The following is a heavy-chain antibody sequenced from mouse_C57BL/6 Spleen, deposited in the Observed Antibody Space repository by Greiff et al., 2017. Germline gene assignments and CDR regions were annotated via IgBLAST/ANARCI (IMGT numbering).Heavy chain of an antibody. Sequence: QVQLKQSGPELVKPGASVKISCKASGYAFSSSWMNWVKQRPGKGLEWIGRIYPGDGDTNYNGKFKGKATLTADKSSSTAYMQLSSLTSEDSAVYFCARDYGNYVDFDVWGTGTTVTVSS. J-gene: IGHJ1*03. CDR2: IYPGDGDT. D-gene: IGHD2-1*01. CDR3: ARDYGNYVDFDV. CDR1: GYAFSSSW. V-gene: IGHV1-82*01.